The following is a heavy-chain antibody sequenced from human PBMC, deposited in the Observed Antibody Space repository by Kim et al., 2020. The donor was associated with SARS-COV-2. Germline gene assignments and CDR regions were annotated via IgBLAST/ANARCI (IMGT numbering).Heavy chain of an antibody. CDR1: GFTFSSYA. V-gene: IGHV3-30*04. J-gene: IGHJ4*02. D-gene: IGHD5-18*01. CDR3: ARQLWLDY. CDR2: ISYDGSNK. Sequence: GGSLRLSCAASGFTFSSYAMHWVRQAPGKGLEWVAVISYDGSNKYYADSVKGRFTIFRDNSKNTLYLQMNSLRAEDTAVYYCARQLWLDYWGQGTLVTVSS.